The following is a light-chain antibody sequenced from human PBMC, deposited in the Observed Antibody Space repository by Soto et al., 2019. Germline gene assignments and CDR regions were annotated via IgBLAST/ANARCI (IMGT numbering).Light chain of an antibody. CDR2: DAS. CDR3: QQYYGFSPRA. Sequence: DIPMTQSPSTLSASVGDRVTITCRASQSVSAYLAWYQQKPGKAPKLLIYDASSLQSGVPSRFSGSGSGTEFTLTISSLQPDDFAAYYCQQYYGFSPRAFGHGTKVEIK. J-gene: IGKJ1*01. V-gene: IGKV1-5*01. CDR1: QSVSAY.